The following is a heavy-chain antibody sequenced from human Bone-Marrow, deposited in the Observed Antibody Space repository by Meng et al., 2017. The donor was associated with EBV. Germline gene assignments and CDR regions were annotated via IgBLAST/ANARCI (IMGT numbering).Heavy chain of an antibody. CDR3: AKGGGYYYDSSGFHYDY. CDR1: GVSISSNNW. V-gene: IGHV4-4*02. J-gene: IGHJ4*02. CDR2: IYHSGST. Sequence: HVQRRQSRSGTGNLSGCLSLTCAVSGVSISSNNWWSWVRQPPGKGVECIGEIYHSGSTNYNPSLKSRVTISVDKSKNQFSLKLSSVTAADTAVYYCAKGGGYYYDSSGFHYDYWGQGTLVTVSS. D-gene: IGHD3-22*01.